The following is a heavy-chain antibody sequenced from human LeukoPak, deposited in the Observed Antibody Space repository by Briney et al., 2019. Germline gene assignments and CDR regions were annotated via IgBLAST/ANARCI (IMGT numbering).Heavy chain of an antibody. V-gene: IGHV4-31*11. CDR2: IYYSGST. CDR1: GGSFSGYY. D-gene: IGHD5-12*01. Sequence: SETLPLTCAVYGGSFSGYYWSWIRQHPGKGLEWIGYIYYSGSTYYNPSLKSRVTISVDTSKNQFSLKLSSVTAADTAVYYCAREGGLRRGYRGPFDYWGQGTLVTVSS. CDR3: AREGGLRRGYRGPFDY. J-gene: IGHJ4*02.